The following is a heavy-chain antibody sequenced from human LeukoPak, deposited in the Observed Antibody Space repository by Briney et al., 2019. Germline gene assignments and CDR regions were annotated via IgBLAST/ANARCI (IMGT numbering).Heavy chain of an antibody. CDR2: ISSSSSYI. J-gene: IGHJ4*02. CDR3: AREWAAASHDY. D-gene: IGHD6-13*01. CDR1: GFTFSSYS. Sequence: GGPLRLSCAASGFTFSSYSMNWVRQAPGKGLEWVSSISSSSSYIYYADSVKGRFTISRDNAKNSLYLQMNSLRAEDTAVYYCAREWAAASHDYWGQGTLVTVSS. V-gene: IGHV3-21*01.